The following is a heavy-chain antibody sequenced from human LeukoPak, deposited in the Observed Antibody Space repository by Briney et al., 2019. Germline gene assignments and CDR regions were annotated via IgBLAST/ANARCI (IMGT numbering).Heavy chain of an antibody. V-gene: IGHV3-30*04. J-gene: IGHJ4*02. Sequence: GSLRLSCAASGFTFSSYAMHWVRQAPGKGLEWVAVISYDGSNKYYADSVKGRFTISRDNSKNTLYLQMNSLRAEDTAVYYCAKDRQYDILTGYYQDWGQGTLVTVSS. D-gene: IGHD3-9*01. CDR1: GFTFSSYA. CDR2: ISYDGSNK. CDR3: AKDRQYDILTGYYQD.